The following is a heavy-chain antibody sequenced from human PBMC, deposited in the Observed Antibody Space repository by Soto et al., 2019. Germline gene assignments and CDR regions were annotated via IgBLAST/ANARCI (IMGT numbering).Heavy chain of an antibody. D-gene: IGHD4-17*01. CDR3: ARPKGLGGDPLQY. CDR1: GFTFSTFA. J-gene: IGHJ4*02. Sequence: QVQLVESGGGVVQPGTSLRLSCAASGFTFSTFAMHWVRQAPGKGLEWVAVISYVGANTYYADSVKGRFTISRDNSKNQLYLQMNSLRPEDTAVYYCARPKGLGGDPLQYWGQGTLVTVSS. CDR2: ISYVGANT. V-gene: IGHV3-30-3*01.